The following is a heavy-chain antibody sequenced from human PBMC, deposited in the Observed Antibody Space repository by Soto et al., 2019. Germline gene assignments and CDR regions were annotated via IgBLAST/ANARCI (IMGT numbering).Heavy chain of an antibody. D-gene: IGHD3-10*01. CDR1: GFTFSSYA. V-gene: IGHV3-30-3*01. Sequence: VGSLRLSCAASGFTFSSYAMHWVRQAPGKGLEWVAVISYDGSNKYYADSVKGRFTISRDNSKNTLYLQMNSLRAEDTAVYYCARGSQPGVVRGVMWYWGQGTLVTV. CDR2: ISYDGSNK. J-gene: IGHJ4*02. CDR3: ARGSQPGVVRGVMWY.